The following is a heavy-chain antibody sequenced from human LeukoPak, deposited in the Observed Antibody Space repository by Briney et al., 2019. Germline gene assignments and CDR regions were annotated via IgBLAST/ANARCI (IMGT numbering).Heavy chain of an antibody. CDR1: GITFSNYG. J-gene: IGHJ4*02. CDR3: AKRGVVIRLILVGFNKAAYYFDS. V-gene: IGHV3-23*01. CDR2: ISDSGGRT. Sequence: PGGSLRLSCAASGITFSNYGMSWVRQAPGKGLEWVAGISDSGGRTNYADSVKGRFTISRDNSKNTLYLQMNSLRAEDTAVYFCAKRGVVIRLILVGFNKAAYYFDSWGQGALVTVSS. D-gene: IGHD3-10*01.